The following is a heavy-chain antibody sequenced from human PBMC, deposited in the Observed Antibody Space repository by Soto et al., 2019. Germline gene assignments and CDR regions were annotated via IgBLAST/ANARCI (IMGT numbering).Heavy chain of an antibody. Sequence: QVQLVQSGAEVKKPGSSVKVSCKASGGTFSSYTISWVRQAPGQGLEWMGRIIPILGIANYAQKFQGRVTITADNSTSTAYVELSSLRSEDTAVYYCARDSSDDYGDYWGQGTLVTVSS. CDR3: ARDSSDDYGDY. CDR2: IIPILGIA. CDR1: GGTFSSYT. J-gene: IGHJ4*02. V-gene: IGHV1-69*08.